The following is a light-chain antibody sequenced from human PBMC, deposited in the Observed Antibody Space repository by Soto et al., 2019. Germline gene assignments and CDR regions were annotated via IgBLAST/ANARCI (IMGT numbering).Light chain of an antibody. CDR3: SSYTSSSNVV. CDR1: SSDVGGFDY. Sequence: QSALTQPASVSGSPGQSITISCTGTSSDVGGFDYVSWYQQHPGKAPKLMIYEVNNRPSGVSHRFSGSKSANTASLTISGLQAEDEADYYCSSYTSSSNVVFGGGT. V-gene: IGLV2-14*01. J-gene: IGLJ2*01. CDR2: EVN.